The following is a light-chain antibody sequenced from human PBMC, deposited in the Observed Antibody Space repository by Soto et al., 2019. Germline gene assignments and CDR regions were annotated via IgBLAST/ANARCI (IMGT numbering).Light chain of an antibody. J-gene: IGKJ3*01. CDR2: WAS. CDR1: QSVFYSSNNKNY. V-gene: IGKV4-1*01. Sequence: DIVMTQSPDSLAVSLGERATINCKSSQSVFYSSNNKNYLGWYQQKPGQPPKLLISWASTRESGVPDRFSGSGSAADFTRAVSSLEAEDVEVYYRQEYYSSTFTFGPGAKVDIQ. CDR3: QEYYSSTFT.